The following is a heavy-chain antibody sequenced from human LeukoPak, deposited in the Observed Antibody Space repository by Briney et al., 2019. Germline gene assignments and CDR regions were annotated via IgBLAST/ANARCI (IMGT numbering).Heavy chain of an antibody. D-gene: IGHD3-22*01. V-gene: IGHV3-21*01. J-gene: IGHJ6*04. CDR3: ARVLYDFSGYYYYNYGLDV. CDR1: GFTFSSYS. CDR2: ISSSSSYI. Sequence: PGGSLRLSCAASGFTFSSYSMNWVRQAPGKGLEWVSSISSSSSYIYYADSVKGRFTISRDNAKNSLYLQMNSLRAEDTAVYYCARVLYDFSGYYYYNYGLDVWGKGTTFSVSS.